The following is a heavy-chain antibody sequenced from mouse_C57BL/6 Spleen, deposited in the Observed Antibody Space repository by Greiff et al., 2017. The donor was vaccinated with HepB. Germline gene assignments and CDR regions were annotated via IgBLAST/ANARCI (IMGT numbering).Heavy chain of an antibody. Sequence: VKLQQSGPELVKPGASVKISCKASGYAFSSSWMNWVKQRPGKGLEWIGRIYPGDGDTNYNGKFKGKATLTADKSSSTAYMQLSSLTSEDSAVYFCARNYGSSLLDYWGQGTTLTVSS. CDR1: GYAFSSSW. V-gene: IGHV1-82*01. CDR3: ARNYGSSLLDY. CDR2: IYPGDGDT. D-gene: IGHD1-1*01. J-gene: IGHJ2*01.